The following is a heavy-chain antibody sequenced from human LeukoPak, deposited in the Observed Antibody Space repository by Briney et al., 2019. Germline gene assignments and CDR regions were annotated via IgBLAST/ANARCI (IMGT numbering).Heavy chain of an antibody. V-gene: IGHV3-74*03. CDR3: TRDYGMAGSTNAFDI. CDR1: GFTFNRFW. CDR2: INSDGSNT. Sequence: GGPLRLSCAASGFTFNRFWMHWVRQVPGKGLEWVSRINSDGSNTTYPDSVRGRLTTSRNNAKATVYLQMNSLSPDDTAVYYCTRDYGMAGSTNAFDIWGQGTMVTVSS. D-gene: IGHD5-24*01. J-gene: IGHJ3*02.